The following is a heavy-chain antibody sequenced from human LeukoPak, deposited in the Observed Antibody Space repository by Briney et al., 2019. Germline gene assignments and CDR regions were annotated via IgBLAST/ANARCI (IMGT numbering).Heavy chain of an antibody. CDR2: ISVSGDYT. J-gene: IGHJ4*02. D-gene: IGHD1-26*01. CDR3: AKDVGGSYAEFDY. V-gene: IGHV3-23*01. CDR1: GFTFTIYG. Sequence: GGSLRLSCAASGFTFTIYGMSWVRQAPGKGLEWVSAISVSGDYTYYADSVKGRFTISRDNSKNTLYLQMNSLRAEDTAVYYCAKDVGGSYAEFDYWGQGTLVTVSS.